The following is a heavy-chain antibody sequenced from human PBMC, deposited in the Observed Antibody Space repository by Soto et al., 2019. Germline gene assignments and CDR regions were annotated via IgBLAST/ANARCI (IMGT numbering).Heavy chain of an antibody. V-gene: IGHV3-23*01. J-gene: IGHJ4*02. D-gene: IGHD3-3*01. CDR1: GFTFSSYA. CDR2: ISGSGGST. CDR3: AKTANYDFWSGTIADY. Sequence: GGSLRLSCAASGFTFSSYAMSWVRQAPGKGLEWVSAISGSGGSTYYADSVKGRFTISRDNSKNTLYLQMNSLGAEDTAVYYCAKTANYDFWSGTIADYWGQGTLVTVSS.